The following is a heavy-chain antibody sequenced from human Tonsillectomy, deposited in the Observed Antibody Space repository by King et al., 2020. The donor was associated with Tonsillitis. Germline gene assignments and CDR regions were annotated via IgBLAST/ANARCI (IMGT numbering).Heavy chain of an antibody. CDR2: ITGSGGRT. CDR3: AKDGGYYESSGYYQD. V-gene: IGHV3-23*04. CDR1: GFTFTNYA. Sequence: VQLVESGGGLVQPGGSLRLSCAASGFTFTNYAMSWVRQAPGKGLEWVSAITGSGGRTYYADSVKGRFTISRDNSNNTLYLQMNSLRAEDTAVFYCAKDGGYYESSGYYQDWGLGTLVTVSS. D-gene: IGHD3-22*01. J-gene: IGHJ4*02.